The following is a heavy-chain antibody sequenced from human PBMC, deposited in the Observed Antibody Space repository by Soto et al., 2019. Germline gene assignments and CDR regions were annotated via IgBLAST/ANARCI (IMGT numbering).Heavy chain of an antibody. D-gene: IGHD3-3*01. J-gene: IGHJ6*02. Sequence: EVQLLESGGGLVQPGGSLRLSCAASGFTFNTYAMNWVRQAPGKGLEWVSAISGSGGSTYYADSVKGRFIISRDNSKNTLYLQMSCLRDEDTALYYCAKVDYDCRSGFYIDCYDMEVWGLGTTVTGSS. CDR2: ISGSGGST. V-gene: IGHV3-23*01. CDR3: AKVDYDCRSGFYIDCYDMEV. CDR1: GFTFNTYA.